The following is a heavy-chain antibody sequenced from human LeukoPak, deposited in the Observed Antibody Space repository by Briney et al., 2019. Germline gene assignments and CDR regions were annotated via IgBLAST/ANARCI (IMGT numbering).Heavy chain of an antibody. V-gene: IGHV1-2*02. CDR1: GYTFTGYY. CDR2: INPNSGGT. D-gene: IGHD3-22*01. Sequence: ASVKVSCKASGYTFTGYYMHWVRQAPGQGLAWMGWINPNSGGTNYAQKFQGRVTMTRDTSISTAYMELSRLRSDDTAVYYCARAYYYDSSGYHPNLDYWGQGTLVTVSS. J-gene: IGHJ4*02. CDR3: ARAYYYDSSGYHPNLDY.